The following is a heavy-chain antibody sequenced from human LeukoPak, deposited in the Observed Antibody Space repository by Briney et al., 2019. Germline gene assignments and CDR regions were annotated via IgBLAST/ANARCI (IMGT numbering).Heavy chain of an antibody. D-gene: IGHD3-9*01. V-gene: IGHV3-7*01. Sequence: GGSLRLSCAASGFTFSSYWMSWVRQAPGKGLEWVANIKQDGSEKYYVDSVKGRFTISRDNAKNSLYLQMNSLRAEDTAAYYCATSDILTGYYMNYYYYGMDVWGQGTTVTVSS. CDR3: ATSDILTGYYMNYYYYGMDV. J-gene: IGHJ6*02. CDR1: GFTFSSYW. CDR2: IKQDGSEK.